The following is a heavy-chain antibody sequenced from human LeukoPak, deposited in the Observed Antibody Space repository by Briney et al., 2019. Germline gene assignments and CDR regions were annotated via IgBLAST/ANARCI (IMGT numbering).Heavy chain of an antibody. D-gene: IGHD4-17*01. Sequence: PSETLSLNCTVSGVSISSGDYYWTWIRQPPGKGLEWIGYISYIGSTNYNPSLKSRVTISIDTSKNQFSLKLSSVTAADTAVYYCARDLVTVTKGFDIWGQGTMVSVS. J-gene: IGHJ3*02. CDR2: ISYIGST. V-gene: IGHV4-61*08. CDR1: GVSISSGDYY. CDR3: ARDLVTVTKGFDI.